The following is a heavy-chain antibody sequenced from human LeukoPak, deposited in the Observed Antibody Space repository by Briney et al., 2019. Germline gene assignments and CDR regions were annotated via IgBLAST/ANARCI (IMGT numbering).Heavy chain of an antibody. D-gene: IGHD4-23*01. CDR3: ATPTVGTSRFDGFDI. V-gene: IGHV1-2*02. J-gene: IGHJ3*02. CDR1: GYTFTGYY. Sequence: GASVKVSCKASGYTFTGYYMHWVRQAPGLGLEWMGWINPNSGGTNYAQRFQGRVTMTRDTSISTAYMELSRLRSDDTAVYYCATPTVGTSRFDGFDIWGQGTTVTVSP. CDR2: INPNSGGT.